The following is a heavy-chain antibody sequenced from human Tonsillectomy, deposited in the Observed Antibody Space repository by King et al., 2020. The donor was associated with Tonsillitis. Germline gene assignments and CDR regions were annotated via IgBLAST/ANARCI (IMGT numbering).Heavy chain of an antibody. Sequence: VQLQESGPGLVKPSGTLSLTCAVSGGSINNINWWSWVRQPPGKGLEWIGEINHSGSTNYNPSLKSRVTISVDKSKNQFSLKLSSVTAADTALYYCARVSSYCSGGSCHNWFDSWGQGTLVSVSS. CDR1: GGSINNINW. V-gene: IGHV4-4*02. D-gene: IGHD2-15*01. CDR2: INHSGST. J-gene: IGHJ5*01. CDR3: ARVSSYCSGGSCHNWFDS.